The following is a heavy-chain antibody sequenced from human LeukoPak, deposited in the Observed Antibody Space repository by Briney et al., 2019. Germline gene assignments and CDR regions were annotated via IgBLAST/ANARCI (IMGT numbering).Heavy chain of an antibody. V-gene: IGHV7-4-1*02. Sequence: ASVKVSCKASGYTFTSYAMNWVRQAPGQGLEWMGWINTNTGNPTYAQGFTGRFVFSLDTSVSTAYLQISSLKAEDTAVYYCARDSCDILTGYYTTLIHDYWGQGALVTVSS. CDR2: INTNTGNP. J-gene: IGHJ4*02. CDR3: ARDSCDILTGYYTTLIHDY. D-gene: IGHD3-9*01. CDR1: GYTFTSYA.